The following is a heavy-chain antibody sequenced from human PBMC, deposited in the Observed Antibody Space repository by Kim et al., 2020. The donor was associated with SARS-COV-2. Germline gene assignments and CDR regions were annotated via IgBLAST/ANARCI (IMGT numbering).Heavy chain of an antibody. CDR2: FDPEDGET. CDR1: GYTLTELS. D-gene: IGHD6-19*01. Sequence: ASVKVSCKVSGYTLTELSMHWVRQAPGKGLEWMGGFDPEDGETIYAQKFQGRVTMTEDTSTDTAYMELSSLRSEDTAVYYCATAGGGSGYYYYYYGMDVWGQGTTVTVSS. J-gene: IGHJ6*02. CDR3: ATAGGGSGYYYYYYGMDV. V-gene: IGHV1-24*01.